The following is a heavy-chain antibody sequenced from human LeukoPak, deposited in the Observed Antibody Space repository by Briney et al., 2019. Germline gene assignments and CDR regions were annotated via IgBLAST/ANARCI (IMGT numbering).Heavy chain of an antibody. CDR3: ARTPSILWWADAFDI. D-gene: IGHD2-21*01. CDR2: ISWNSGSI. Sequence: PGRSLRPSCAASGFTFDDYAMHWVRQAPGKGLEWVSGISWNSGSIGYADSVKGRFTISRDNAKNSLYLQMNSLRAEDTAVYYCARTPSILWWADAFDIWGQGTMVTVSS. J-gene: IGHJ3*02. CDR1: GFTFDDYA. V-gene: IGHV3-9*01.